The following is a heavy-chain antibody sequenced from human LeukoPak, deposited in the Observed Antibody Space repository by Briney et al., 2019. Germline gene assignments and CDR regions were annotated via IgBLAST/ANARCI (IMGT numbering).Heavy chain of an antibody. CDR2: ISWNSGSI. J-gene: IGHJ3*02. Sequence: GGSLRLSCAASGFTFDDYAMHWVRHAPGKGLEWVSGISWNSGSIGYADSVKGRFTISRDNAKNSLYLQMNSLRAEDTALYYCAKDSRWLQSNAFDIWGQGTMVTVSS. V-gene: IGHV3-9*01. D-gene: IGHD5-24*01. CDR3: AKDSRWLQSNAFDI. CDR1: GFTFDDYA.